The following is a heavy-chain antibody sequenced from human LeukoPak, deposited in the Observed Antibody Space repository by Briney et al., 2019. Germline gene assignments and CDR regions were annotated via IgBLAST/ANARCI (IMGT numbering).Heavy chain of an antibody. CDR3: ARVTAYSSSPFYYYYYYMDV. D-gene: IGHD6-13*01. J-gene: IGHJ6*03. V-gene: IGHV1-69*05. CDR1: GGTFSSYA. Sequence: GASENVSCKASGGTFSSYALSGVRQAPVHGREWMGGVIPVFCAEKYAHKIQGRDTHTTGESTSTAYIEMSSLRSDDTGVYYCARVTAYSSSPFYYYYYYMDVWGKGTTVTVSS. CDR2: VIPVFCAE.